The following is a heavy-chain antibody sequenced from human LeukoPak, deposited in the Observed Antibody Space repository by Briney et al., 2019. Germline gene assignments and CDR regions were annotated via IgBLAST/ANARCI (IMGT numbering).Heavy chain of an antibody. V-gene: IGHV4-59*12. CDR1: GGSISNYY. D-gene: IGHD5-24*01. CDR3: ARARWMATPDY. CDR2: IYYSGST. Sequence: SETLSLTCTVSGGSISNYYWSWIRQPPGKGLEWIGYIYYSGSTNYNPSLKSRVTISVDTSKNQFSLKLSSVTAADTAVYYCARARWMATPDYWGQGTLVTVSS. J-gene: IGHJ4*02.